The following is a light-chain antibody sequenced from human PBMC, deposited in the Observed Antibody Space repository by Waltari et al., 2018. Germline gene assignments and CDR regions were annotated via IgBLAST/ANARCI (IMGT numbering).Light chain of an antibody. J-gene: IGLJ2*01. CDR2: RND. Sequence: QSVLTQPPSASGTPGQRVTISCSGTYSNIGNNIVNWSQQLPGKAPKLLIYRNDRRPSGVPVRFSGSKSGSSASLDIDGLHSEDEADYYCASWDDSLNGHWVFGGGTKVTVL. CDR1: YSNIGNNI. V-gene: IGLV1-44*01. CDR3: ASWDDSLNGHWV.